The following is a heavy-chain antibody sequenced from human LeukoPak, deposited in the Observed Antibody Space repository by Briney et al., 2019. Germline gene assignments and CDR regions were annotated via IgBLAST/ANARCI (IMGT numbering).Heavy chain of an antibody. CDR1: GYSLTSYW. D-gene: IGHD3-22*01. CDR2: IYPGDSDT. V-gene: IGHV5-51*01. J-gene: IGHJ4*02. CDR3: ARPYYDSSGYYVDY. Sequence: GESLKISCKGSGYSLTSYWIGWVRHMPRKGLEWMGIIYPGDSDTRYSPSFQGQVTISADKSISTAYLQWSSLKASDTAMYYCARPYYDSSGYYVDYWGQGTLVTVSS.